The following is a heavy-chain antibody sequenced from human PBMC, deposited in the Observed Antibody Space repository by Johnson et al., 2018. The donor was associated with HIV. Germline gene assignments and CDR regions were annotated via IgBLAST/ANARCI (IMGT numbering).Heavy chain of an antibody. D-gene: IGHD2-2*01. V-gene: IGHV3-30-3*01. CDR2: ISYDGSNK. Sequence: QVQLVESGGGLVQPGGSLRLSCAASGFTFSSYDMHWVRQAPGKGLEWVAVISYDGSNKYYADSVKGRFTISRDNSKNTLYLQMNSLRAEDTAVYYCAREVPGKAFDIWGQGTMVTVSS. CDR1: GFTFSSYD. CDR3: AREVPGKAFDI. J-gene: IGHJ3*02.